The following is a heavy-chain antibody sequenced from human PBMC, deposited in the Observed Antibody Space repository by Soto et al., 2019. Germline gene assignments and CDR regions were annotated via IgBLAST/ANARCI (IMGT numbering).Heavy chain of an antibody. CDR3: AXMVQYSYGYEDYYGMDV. V-gene: IGHV4-4*02. D-gene: IGHD5-18*01. CDR1: GGSISSSNW. J-gene: IGHJ6*02. CDR2: IYHSGST. Sequence: SETLSLTCAVSGGSISSSNWWSWVRQPPGKGLEWIGEIYHSGSTNYNPSLKSRVTISVDKSKNQFSLKLSSVTAADTAVYYCAXMVQYSYGYEDYYGMDVWGQGTTVTVSS.